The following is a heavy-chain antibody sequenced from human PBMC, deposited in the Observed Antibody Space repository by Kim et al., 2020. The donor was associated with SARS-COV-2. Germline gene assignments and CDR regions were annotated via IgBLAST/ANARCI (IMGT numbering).Heavy chain of an antibody. CDR3: ARVVGYTYGKADY. J-gene: IGHJ4*02. CDR1: GFSISSGYY. V-gene: IGHV4-38-2*02. CDR2: IYHSGST. Sequence: SETLSLTCTVSGFSISSGYYWGWIRQPPGKGLEWIGSIYHSGSTYYNPSLKSRVSISVDTSKNQFSLKLNSVTAADTAVYYCARVVGYTYGKADYWGQGT. D-gene: IGHD5-18*01.